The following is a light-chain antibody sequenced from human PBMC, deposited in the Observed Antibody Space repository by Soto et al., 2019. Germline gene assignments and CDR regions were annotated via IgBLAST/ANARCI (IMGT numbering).Light chain of an antibody. CDR2: EVS. CDR1: SSDVGGYNY. V-gene: IGLV2-14*01. Sequence: QSALTQPASVPGSPGQSITISCTGTSSDVGGYNYVSWYQQHPGKAPKLMIYEVSNWPSGVSNRFSGSKSGNTASLTISGLQAEDEADYYCSSYTSSNTYVFGTGTKVTV. CDR3: SSYTSSNTYV. J-gene: IGLJ1*01.